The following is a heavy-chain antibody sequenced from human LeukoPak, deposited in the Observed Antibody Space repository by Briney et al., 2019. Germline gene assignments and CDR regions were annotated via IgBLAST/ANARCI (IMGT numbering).Heavy chain of an antibody. D-gene: IGHD6-13*01. CDR3: ARRGSSTWGNPFDY. V-gene: IGHV4-59*08. CDR2: IYYSAST. J-gene: IGHJ4*02. CDR1: GGSISSYY. Sequence: SETLSLTCTVSGGSISSYYWSWIRQPPGKGLEWIGYIYYSASTNYNPSLKSRVTISVDTSKNQFSLKLSSVTAADTAVYYCARRGSSTWGNPFDYWGQGTLVTVSS.